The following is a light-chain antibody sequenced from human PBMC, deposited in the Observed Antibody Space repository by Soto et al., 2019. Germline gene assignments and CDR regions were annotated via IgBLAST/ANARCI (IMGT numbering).Light chain of an antibody. CDR3: QVRTNWSIA. CDR2: DAS. Sequence: IVLTQSPGTVSLSPGERATLSCMASQSVSSYLAWYQQKPGQAPRLLIYDASNRATGIPARFSGTGSGTDFTLTINNLEPEDFAVYYCQVRTNWSIAFGRGTRLE. V-gene: IGKV3-11*01. J-gene: IGKJ5*01. CDR1: QSVSSY.